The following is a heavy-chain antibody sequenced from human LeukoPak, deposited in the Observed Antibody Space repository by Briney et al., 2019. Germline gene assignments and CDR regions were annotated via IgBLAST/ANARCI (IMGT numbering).Heavy chain of an antibody. CDR2: LWSDATNR. CDR1: GFIFSHHG. J-gene: IGHJ4*01. V-gene: IGHV3-33*01. D-gene: IGHD4-11*01. CDR3: ARDAQRGFDYSNSLKN. Sequence: GGSLRLSCAASGFIFSHHGIHWVRQAPGKGLEWVAVLWSDATNRFYADSVKGRCTISRDNSQNTVFLQMTSLRVKDTAIYYCARDAQRGFDYSNSLKNWGHGTLVTVSS.